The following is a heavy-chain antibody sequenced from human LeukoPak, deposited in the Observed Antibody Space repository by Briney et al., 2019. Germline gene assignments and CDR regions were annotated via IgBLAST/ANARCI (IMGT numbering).Heavy chain of an antibody. CDR1: GGSFSGYY. CDR3: ARPKTVTTMIGYWFDP. V-gene: IGHV4-34*01. CDR2: INHSGST. Sequence: SETLSLTCAVYGGSFSGYYWSWIRHPPGQGLEWIGEINHSGSTNYNPSLKSRVTISVDTPNNQFSLKLSSVTAADTAVYYCARPKTVTTMIGYWFDPWGQGTLVTVSS. D-gene: IGHD4-17*01. J-gene: IGHJ5*02.